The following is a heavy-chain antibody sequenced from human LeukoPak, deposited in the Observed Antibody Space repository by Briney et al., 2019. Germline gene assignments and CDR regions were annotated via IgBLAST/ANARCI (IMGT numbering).Heavy chain of an antibody. J-gene: IGHJ6*03. CDR2: IYSGGST. Sequence: GGSLRLSCAASGFTATSNYMSSVRQAPGKGLEWVSVIYSGGSTYYADSVKGRFTISRDNSKNTLYLQMNSLRAEDTAVYYCARVPQAAGSGSSGARIYYYYYYMDVWGKGTTVTVSS. CDR3: ARVPQAAGSGSSGARIYYYYYYMDV. CDR1: GFTATSNY. D-gene: IGHD3-10*01. V-gene: IGHV3-53*01.